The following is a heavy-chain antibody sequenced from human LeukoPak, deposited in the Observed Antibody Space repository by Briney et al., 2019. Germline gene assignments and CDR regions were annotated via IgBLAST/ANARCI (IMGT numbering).Heavy chain of an antibody. Sequence: ASVKVSCKASGYTFTGYYMHWVRQAPGQRLDWMGWINPNSGGTNYAQKFQGRVTMTRDTSISTAYMELSRLRSDDTAVYYCARPMVRGVIGVFDYWGQGTLVTVSS. D-gene: IGHD3-10*01. J-gene: IGHJ4*02. CDR3: ARPMVRGVIGVFDY. V-gene: IGHV1-2*02. CDR1: GYTFTGYY. CDR2: INPNSGGT.